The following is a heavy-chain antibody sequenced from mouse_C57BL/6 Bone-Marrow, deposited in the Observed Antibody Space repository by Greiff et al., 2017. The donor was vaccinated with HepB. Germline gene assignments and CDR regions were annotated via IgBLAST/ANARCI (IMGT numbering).Heavy chain of an antibody. CDR2: INPGSGGT. CDR3: ARSGGLRPVAY. Sequence: QVQLKESGAELVRPGTSVKVSCKASGYAFTNYLIEWVKQRPGQGLEWIGVINPGSGGTNYNEKFKGKATLTADKSSSTAYMQLSSLTSEDSAVYFCARSGGLRPVAYWGQGTLVTVSA. D-gene: IGHD2-4*01. J-gene: IGHJ3*01. V-gene: IGHV1-54*01. CDR1: GYAFTNYL.